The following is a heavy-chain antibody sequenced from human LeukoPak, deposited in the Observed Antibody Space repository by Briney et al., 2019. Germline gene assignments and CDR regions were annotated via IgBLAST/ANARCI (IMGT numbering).Heavy chain of an antibody. J-gene: IGHJ1*01. CDR3: AKDGSLGAAGTIEYFQH. D-gene: IGHD6-13*01. Sequence: GGSLRLSCAASGFTFSSSAMSWVRQVPGKGLEWVSGISASGGSTSYADSVRGRFTISRDNSKNTLYVQMNSLRDEDTAVYYCAKDGSLGAAGTIEYFQHWGQGTLVTVSS. CDR2: ISASGGST. CDR1: GFTFSSSA. V-gene: IGHV3-23*01.